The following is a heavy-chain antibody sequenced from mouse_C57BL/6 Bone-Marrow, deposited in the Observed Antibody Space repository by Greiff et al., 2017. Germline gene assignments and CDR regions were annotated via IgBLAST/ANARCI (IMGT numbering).Heavy chain of an antibody. CDR1: GYTFTSYW. J-gene: IGHJ3*01. D-gene: IGHD2-1*01. CDR2: IYPGNSDT. CDR3: TSYGNYEDWFAY. V-gene: IGHV1-5*01. Sequence: EVQLVESGTVLARPGASVKMSCKTSGYTFTSYWMHWVKQRPGQGLEWIGAIYPGNSDTSYNQKFKGKAKLTAVTSASTAYMELSSLTNEDSAVYYCTSYGNYEDWFAYWGQGTLVTVSA.